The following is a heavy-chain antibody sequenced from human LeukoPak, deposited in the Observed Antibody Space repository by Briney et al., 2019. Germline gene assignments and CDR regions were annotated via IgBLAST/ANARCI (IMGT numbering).Heavy chain of an antibody. V-gene: IGHV4-61*02. CDR2: IYASGNT. CDR1: GASMSSGTYH. D-gene: IGHD3-22*01. Sequence: SETLSLTCTVSGASMSSGTYHWTWIRQPAGKGLQWIGRIYASGNTNYNPSLKSRVTISTDMSKNQFSLKLTSVTAADTAVYYCAREKMVYDNNGYYHHQDFDDWGQGTLVTVSS. J-gene: IGHJ4*02. CDR3: AREKMVYDNNGYYHHQDFDD.